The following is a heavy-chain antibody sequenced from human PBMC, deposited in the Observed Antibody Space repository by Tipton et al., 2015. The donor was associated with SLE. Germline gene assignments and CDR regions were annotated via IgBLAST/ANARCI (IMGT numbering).Heavy chain of an antibody. J-gene: IGHJ4*02. CDR2: INHSGST. Sequence: AGLVKPSETLSLTCAVYGGSFSGYYWSWIRQPPGKGLEWIGEINHSGSTNYNPPLKSRVTISVDTSKNQFSLKLSSVTAADTAVYYCASRTGIAVDYWGQGTLVTVSS. CDR1: GGSFSGYY. V-gene: IGHV4-34*01. D-gene: IGHD6-19*01. CDR3: ASRTGIAVDY.